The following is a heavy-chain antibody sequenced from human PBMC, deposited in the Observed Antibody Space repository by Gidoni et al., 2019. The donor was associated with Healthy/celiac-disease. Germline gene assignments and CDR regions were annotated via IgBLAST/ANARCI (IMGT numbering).Heavy chain of an antibody. CDR3: ASPSIVVVPAAIIAAFDI. Sequence: STYYNPSLKSRVTISVDTSKNQFSLKLSSVTAADTAVYYCASPSIVVVPAAIIAAFDIWGQGTMVTVSS. CDR2: ST. D-gene: IGHD2-2*02. J-gene: IGHJ3*02. V-gene: IGHV4-39*01.